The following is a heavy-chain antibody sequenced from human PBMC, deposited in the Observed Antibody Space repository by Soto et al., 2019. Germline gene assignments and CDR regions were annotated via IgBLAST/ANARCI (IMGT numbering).Heavy chain of an antibody. J-gene: IGHJ5*02. CDR1: GFTFSDSA. CDR2: IRSKANSYAT. Sequence: EVQLVESGGGLVQPGGSLKLSCAASGFTFSDSAMHWVRQASGKGLEWVGRIRSKANSYATAYATSVKGRFTISRDDSQNTAYLQMNSLKAEDTALYFCARRISGNTNDLGGCFDPWGQGTLVTVSS. CDR3: ARRISGNTNDLGGCFDP. V-gene: IGHV3-73*02. D-gene: IGHD1-20*01.